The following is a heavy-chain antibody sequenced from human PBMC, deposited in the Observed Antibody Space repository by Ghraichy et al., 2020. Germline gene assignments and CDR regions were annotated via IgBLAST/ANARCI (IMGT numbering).Heavy chain of an antibody. CDR3: ASRYCSSTSCHYMDV. J-gene: IGHJ6*03. CDR2: ISSRSDT. CDR1: GFNFNTYG. Sequence: LRLSCAASGFNFNTYGMNWVRQAPGKGLEWISHISSRSDTFYADSVKGRFTISRDNAKDSLYLQMNSLRDEDTAVYYCASRYCSSTSCHYMDVWGKGTTVTVSS. V-gene: IGHV3-48*02. D-gene: IGHD2-2*01.